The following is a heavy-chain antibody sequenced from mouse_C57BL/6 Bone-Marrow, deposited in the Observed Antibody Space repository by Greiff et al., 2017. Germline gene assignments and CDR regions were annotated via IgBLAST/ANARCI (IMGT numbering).Heavy chain of an antibody. CDR3: ARGGYGNYPLAY. Sequence: EVQLVESGPGLVKPSQSLSLTCSVTGYSITSGYYWNWIRQFPGNKLEWMGYISYDGSNNYNPSLKNRISITRDTSKNQCFLKLNSVTTEDTATYYCARGGYGNYPLAYWGQGTLVTVSA. CDR2: ISYDGSN. J-gene: IGHJ3*01. D-gene: IGHD2-1*01. V-gene: IGHV3-6*01. CDR1: GYSITSGYY.